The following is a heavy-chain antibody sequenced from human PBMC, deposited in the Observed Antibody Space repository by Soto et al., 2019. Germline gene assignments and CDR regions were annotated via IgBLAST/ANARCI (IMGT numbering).Heavy chain of an antibody. CDR3: AKDTHLYARSGYSVFDQ. V-gene: IGHV3-30*18. Sequence: QVQLVESGGGVVQPGKSLRLSCAASRFAFSSYGMHWVRQAPGKGLQWVATISFDGSNTHYVDSVQGRFTISRDNSVNTVFLQMNGLRFEYTAVYYCAKDTHLYARSGYSVFDQWGQGTLVSVSS. CDR2: ISFDGSNT. D-gene: IGHD3-22*01. CDR1: RFAFSSYG. J-gene: IGHJ4*02.